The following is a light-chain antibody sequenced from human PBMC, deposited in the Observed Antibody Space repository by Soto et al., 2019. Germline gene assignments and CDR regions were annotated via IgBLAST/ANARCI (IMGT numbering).Light chain of an antibody. CDR1: QDISKY. Sequence: DIQMTQSPSSLSASVGDRVSITCQASQDISKYLNWYQQKPGKAPKLLIYGASNLQTGVTSRFSGSGSGTDFTFTISSLQPEDIATYYCQQYDNLLTFGGGTKVEI. CDR2: GAS. V-gene: IGKV1-33*01. J-gene: IGKJ4*01. CDR3: QQYDNLLT.